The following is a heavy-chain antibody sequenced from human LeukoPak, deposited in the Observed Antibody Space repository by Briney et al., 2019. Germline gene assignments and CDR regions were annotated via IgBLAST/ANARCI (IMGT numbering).Heavy chain of an antibody. CDR2: ISYDGSNK. D-gene: IGHD3-10*01. J-gene: IGHJ5*02. CDR3: AKEWNYYGSGPPFDP. Sequence: PGGSLRLSCAASGFTFSSYSMNWVRQAPGKGLEWVAVISYDGSNKYYADSVKGRFTISRDNSKNTLYLQMNSLRAEDTAVYYCAKEWNYYGSGPPFDPWGQGTLVTVSS. V-gene: IGHV3-30*18. CDR1: GFTFSSYS.